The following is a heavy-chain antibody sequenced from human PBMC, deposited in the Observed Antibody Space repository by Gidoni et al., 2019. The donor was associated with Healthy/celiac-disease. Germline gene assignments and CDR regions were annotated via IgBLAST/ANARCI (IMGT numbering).Heavy chain of an antibody. J-gene: IGHJ6*03. CDR2: ISYDGSNK. D-gene: IGHD4-4*01. CDR1: GFTFSSYA. V-gene: IGHV3-30-3*01. Sequence: QVQLVESGGGVVQPGRSLRLSCAASGFTFSSYAMHWVRQAAGKGLEWVAVISYDGSNKYYADSVKGRFTISRDNSKNTLYLQMNSLRAEDTAVYYCARVYGGGGSNTRINYYYYYYMDVWGKGTTVTVSS. CDR3: ARVYGGGGSNTRINYYYYYYMDV.